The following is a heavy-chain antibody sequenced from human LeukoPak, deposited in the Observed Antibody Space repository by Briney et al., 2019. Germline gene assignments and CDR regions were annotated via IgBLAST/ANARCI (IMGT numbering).Heavy chain of an antibody. J-gene: IGHJ5*02. CDR2: INPNSGGT. CDR3: ARGYSYGYYWFDP. CDR1: GYTFTGYY. V-gene: IGHV1-2*02. Sequence: ASVKVSCKASGYTFTGYYMHWVRQAPGQGLEWMGWINPNSGGTNYAQKFQGRVTMTRDTSISTAYMELSRLRSDDTAVYYCARGYSYGYYWFDPWGQGTLVTVSS. D-gene: IGHD5-18*01.